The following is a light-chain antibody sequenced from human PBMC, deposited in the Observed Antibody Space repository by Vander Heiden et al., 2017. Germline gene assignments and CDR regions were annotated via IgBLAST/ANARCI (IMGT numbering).Light chain of an antibody. CDR2: DSY. Sequence: QSVLTQPPSVSAAPGQKVTISCSGSPSNIGSDFVSWYQQIPGTAPKLLIYDSYERPSGIPDRFSGSLSATSATLGITGLQTGDEAVYYCGTWDTSLKSVVFGGGTKLTVL. V-gene: IGLV1-51*01. CDR3: GTWDTSLKSVV. CDR1: PSNIGSDF. J-gene: IGLJ2*01.